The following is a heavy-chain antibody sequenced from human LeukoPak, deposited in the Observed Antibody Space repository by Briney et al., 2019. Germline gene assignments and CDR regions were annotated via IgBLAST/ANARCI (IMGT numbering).Heavy chain of an antibody. J-gene: IGHJ5*02. CDR2: IIPIFGTA. V-gene: IGHV1-69*05. CDR1: GGTFSSYA. D-gene: IGHD3-9*01. Sequence: GASVKVSCKASGGTFSSYAISWVRQAPGQGLEWMGRIIPIFGTANYAQKFQGRVTITTDESTSTAYMELSSLRSEDTAVYYCARDWGAIYYDILTGEEIWFDPWGQGTLVTVSS. CDR3: ARDWGAIYYDILTGEEIWFDP.